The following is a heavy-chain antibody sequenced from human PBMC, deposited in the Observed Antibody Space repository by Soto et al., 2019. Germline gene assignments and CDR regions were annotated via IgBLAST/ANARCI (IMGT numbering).Heavy chain of an antibody. D-gene: IGHD4-17*01. Sequence: QVQPVQSGAEVKKPGSSVKVSCKASGGTFSSYAISWVRQAPGQGLEWMGGIIPIFGTANYAQKFQGRVTITADESTSTAYMELSSLRSEDTAVYYCARVYGDYVDYYYYYGMDVWGQGTTVTVSS. CDR1: GGTFSSYA. V-gene: IGHV1-69*01. J-gene: IGHJ6*02. CDR2: IIPIFGTA. CDR3: ARVYGDYVDYYYYYGMDV.